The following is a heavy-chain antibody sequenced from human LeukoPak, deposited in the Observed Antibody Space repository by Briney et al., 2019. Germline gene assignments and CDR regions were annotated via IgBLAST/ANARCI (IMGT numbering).Heavy chain of an antibody. CDR3: ARRYCSTCPTGHAFDL. V-gene: IGHV3-53*01. Sequence: GGSLRLSCAASGLNVNSYYMSWVRQAPGRGLEWVSALSSGDNTHYADSVNGRFTISRDNSKNTLYLQLNSLRAEDTAVYYCARRYCSTCPTGHAFDLWGQGTMVTVSS. CDR2: LSSGDNT. CDR1: GLNVNSYY. D-gene: IGHD2-2*01. J-gene: IGHJ3*01.